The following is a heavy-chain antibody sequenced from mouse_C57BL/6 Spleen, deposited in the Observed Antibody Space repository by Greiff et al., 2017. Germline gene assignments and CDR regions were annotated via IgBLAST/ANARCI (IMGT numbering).Heavy chain of an antibody. D-gene: IGHD1-1*01. Sequence: EVKLVESGPGLVKPSQSLSLTCSVTGYSITSGYYWNWIRQFPGNKLEWMGYISYDGSNNYNPSLKNRISITRDTSKNQFFLKLNSVTTEDTATYYCASVYGSSWYFDVWGIGTTVTVSS. CDR1: GYSITSGYY. CDR2: ISYDGSN. CDR3: ASVYGSSWYFDV. V-gene: IGHV3-6*01. J-gene: IGHJ1*03.